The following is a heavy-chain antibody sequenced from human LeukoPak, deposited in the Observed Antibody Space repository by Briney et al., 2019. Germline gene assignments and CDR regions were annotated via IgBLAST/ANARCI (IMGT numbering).Heavy chain of an antibody. D-gene: IGHD6-19*01. J-gene: IGHJ3*02. CDR3: TRGLKDSDNDSQWLVQGAFDI. V-gene: IGHV3-49*03. Sequence: GGSLRLSCTASGFTFGDYAMSWFRQAPGKGLEWVGFIRSKAYGGTTEYAASVKGRFTISRDDSKSIAYLQMNSLKTEGTAVYYCTRGLKDSDNDSQWLVQGAFDIWGQGTMVTVSS. CDR2: IRSKAYGGTT. CDR1: GFTFGDYA.